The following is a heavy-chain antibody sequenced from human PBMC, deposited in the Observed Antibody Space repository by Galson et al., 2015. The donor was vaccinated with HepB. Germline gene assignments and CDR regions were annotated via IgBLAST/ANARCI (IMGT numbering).Heavy chain of an antibody. D-gene: IGHD6-13*01. Sequence: ETLSLTCAVYGGSFSGYYWSWIRQPPGKGLEWIGEINHSGSTNYNPSLKSRVTISVDTSKNQFSLRLSSVTAADTAVYYCASLGRGPTIAAAGIINYWGQGTLVTVSS. J-gene: IGHJ4*02. CDR3: ASLGRGPTIAAAGIINY. V-gene: IGHV4-34*01. CDR2: INHSGST. CDR1: GGSFSGYY.